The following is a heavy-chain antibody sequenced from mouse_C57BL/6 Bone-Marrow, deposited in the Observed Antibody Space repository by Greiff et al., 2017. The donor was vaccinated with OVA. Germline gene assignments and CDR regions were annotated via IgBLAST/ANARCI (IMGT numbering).Heavy chain of an antibody. J-gene: IGHJ2*01. CDR2: IHPNSGST. V-gene: IGHV1-64*01. CDR3: ESFSTTADY. Sequence: QVHVKQPGAELVKPGASVKLSCKASGYTFTSYWMHWVKQRPGQGLEWIGMIHPNSGSTNYNEKFKSKATLTVDKSSSTAYMQLSSLTSEDSAVYYCESFSTTADYWGQGTTLTVSS. D-gene: IGHD1-1*01. CDR1: GYTFTSYW.